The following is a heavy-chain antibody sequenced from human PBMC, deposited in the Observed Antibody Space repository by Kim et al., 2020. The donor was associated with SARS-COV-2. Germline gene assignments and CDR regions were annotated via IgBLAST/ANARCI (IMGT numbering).Heavy chain of an antibody. D-gene: IGHD5-18*01. Sequence: GGSLRLSCAASGFTFSRYAMSWVRQAPGKGLEWVAGISNNGASRTYADSVKGRFTVSRDNSKNTVSLQMNSLSADDTAEYYCAKGGKQLWDGFDSWGQGILVTVSS. CDR2: ISNNGASR. V-gene: IGHV3-23*01. J-gene: IGHJ4*02. CDR3: AKGGKQLWDGFDS. CDR1: GFTFSRYA.